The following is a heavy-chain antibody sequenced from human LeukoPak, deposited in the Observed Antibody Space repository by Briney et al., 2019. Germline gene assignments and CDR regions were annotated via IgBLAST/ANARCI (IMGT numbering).Heavy chain of an antibody. CDR2: IYTSGST. CDR3: ARVVVVVPAAMGAYYYYYMDV. Sequence: SETLSLTCTVSGGSISSGSYYWSWIRRPAGKGLEWIGRIYTSGSTNYNPSLKSRVTMSVDTSKNQFSLKLSSVTAADTAVYYCARVVVVVPAAMGAYYYYYMDVWGKGPRSPSP. CDR1: GGSISSGSYY. J-gene: IGHJ6*03. V-gene: IGHV4-61*02. D-gene: IGHD2-2*01.